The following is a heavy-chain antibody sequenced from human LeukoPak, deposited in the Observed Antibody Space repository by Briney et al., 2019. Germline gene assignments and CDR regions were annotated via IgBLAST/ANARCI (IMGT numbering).Heavy chain of an antibody. J-gene: IGHJ5*02. V-gene: IGHV1-2*02. D-gene: IGHD3-10*01. CDR1: GYTFTGYY. CDR3: ARDTLWFGELLYGAWFDP. CDR2: INPNSGGT. Sequence: GASVKVSCKASGYTFTGYYMHWVRQAPGQGLEWMGWINPNSGGTNYAQKFQGRVTMTRDTSISTAYMELSRLRSDDTAVYYCARDTLWFGELLYGAWFDPWGQGTLVTVSS.